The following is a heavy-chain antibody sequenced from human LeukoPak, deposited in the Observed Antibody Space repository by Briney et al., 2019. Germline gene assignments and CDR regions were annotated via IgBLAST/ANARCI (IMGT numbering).Heavy chain of an antibody. J-gene: IGHJ4*02. V-gene: IGHV4-30-4*08. CDR2: IYYSGST. D-gene: IGHD2/OR15-2a*01. CDR1: GGSISSGDYY. Sequence: RPSETLSLPCTVSGGSISSGDYYWSWIRQPPGKGLEWIGYIYYSGSTYYNPSLKSRVTISVDTSKNQFSLKLSSVTAADTAVYYCARVREYYFDYWGQGTLVTVSS. CDR3: ARVREYYFDY.